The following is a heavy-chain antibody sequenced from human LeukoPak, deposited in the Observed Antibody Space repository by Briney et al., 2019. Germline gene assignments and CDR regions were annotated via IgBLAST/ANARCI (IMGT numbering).Heavy chain of an antibody. CDR2: ISYDGSNK. CDR3: AKRGKVVTLG. Sequence: GGSRRLSCAASGFTVSSNYMSWVRQAPGKGLEWVAVISYDGSNKYYADSVKGRFTISRDNSKNTLYLQMKSLRAADTAVYYCAKRGKVVTLGWGQGTLVTVSS. J-gene: IGHJ4*02. V-gene: IGHV3-30*18. CDR1: GFTVSSNY. D-gene: IGHD4-23*01.